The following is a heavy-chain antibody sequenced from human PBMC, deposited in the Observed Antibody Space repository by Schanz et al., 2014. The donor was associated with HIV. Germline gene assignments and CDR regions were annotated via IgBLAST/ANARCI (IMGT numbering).Heavy chain of an antibody. CDR2: ISTYNGNT. J-gene: IGHJ4*02. D-gene: IGHD2-15*01. V-gene: IGHV1-18*01. CDR3: ARVNKDIGGYYFDY. Sequence: QVQLVQSGAEVKKPGASVRVSCKASGYTFTSYGITWVRQAPGQGLEWMGWISTYNGNTIYAQKFQARVTMTTDTSTSTAYMELRSLRSADTAVYYCARVNKDIGGYYFDYWGQGTLVTVSS. CDR1: GYTFTSYG.